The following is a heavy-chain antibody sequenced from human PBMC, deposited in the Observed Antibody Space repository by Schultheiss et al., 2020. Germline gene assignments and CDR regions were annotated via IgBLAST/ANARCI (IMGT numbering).Heavy chain of an antibody. CDR3: ARNVEPAADNYYYYMDV. CDR2: IKQDGNEK. Sequence: GGSLRLSCVASGFTFSKFWMSWVRQTPGKGLEWVANIKQDGNEKYYVDSVMGRFAVSRDNAENSVSLHMNSLRAEDTAVYYCARNVEPAADNYYYYMDVWGKGTTVTVSS. V-gene: IGHV3-7*03. J-gene: IGHJ6*03. CDR1: GFTFSKFW. D-gene: IGHD2-2*01.